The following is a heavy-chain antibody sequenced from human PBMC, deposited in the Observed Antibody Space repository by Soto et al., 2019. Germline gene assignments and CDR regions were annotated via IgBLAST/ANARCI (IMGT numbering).Heavy chain of an antibody. J-gene: IGHJ4*02. V-gene: IGHV1-18*01. CDR2: ISAYNGNT. CDR3: ARDIVVVPAAMIGTGFEY. Sequence: ASVKVSCKASGYTFTSYGISWVRQAPGQGLEWMGWISAYNGNTNYAQKLQGRVTMTTDTSTSTAYMELRSLRSDDTAVYYCARDIVVVPAAMIGTGFEYWGQGTLVTVSS. CDR1: GYTFTSYG. D-gene: IGHD2-2*01.